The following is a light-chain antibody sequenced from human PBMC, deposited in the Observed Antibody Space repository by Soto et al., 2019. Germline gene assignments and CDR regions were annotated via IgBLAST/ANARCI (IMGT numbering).Light chain of an antibody. J-gene: IGKJ5*01. CDR2: TAS. CDR1: QSISSY. CDR3: QQSYSTLPIT. V-gene: IGKV1-39*01. Sequence: DIQMTQPPSSLSASLGDSVTITCRASQSISSYLNWYQQKPGKAPKLLIYTASSLQSGVPSRFSGCGSGTDFTLTISSLQPEDFATYYCQQSYSTLPITFGQGTRLEIK.